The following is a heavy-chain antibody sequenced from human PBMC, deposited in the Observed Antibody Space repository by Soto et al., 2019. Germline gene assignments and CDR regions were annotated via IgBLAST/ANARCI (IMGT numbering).Heavy chain of an antibody. V-gene: IGHV1-69*01. CDR2: IIPIFGTA. D-gene: IGHD3-3*01. J-gene: IGHJ6*02. CDR1: GGTFSSYA. CDR3: ATLRRIFGVVITNYYYYGMDV. Sequence: QVQLVQSGAEVKKPGSSVKVSCKASGGTFSSYAISWVRQAPGQGLEWMGGIIPIFGTANYAQKFQGRVTITADESTITAYMELSSLRSEDTAVYYCATLRRIFGVVITNYYYYGMDVWGQGTTVTVSS.